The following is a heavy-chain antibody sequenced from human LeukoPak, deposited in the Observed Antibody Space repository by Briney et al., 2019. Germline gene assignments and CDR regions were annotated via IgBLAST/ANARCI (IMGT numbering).Heavy chain of an antibody. J-gene: IGHJ5*02. CDR3: ARDGLELRNWFDP. D-gene: IGHD5-24*01. V-gene: IGHV4-38-2*02. CDR2: IYHSGST. Sequence: PSETLSLTCAVSGYSISSGYYWGWIRQPPGKGLEWSGGIYHSGSTYYNPSLKSRVTISVDTSKNQFSLKLSSVTAADTAVYYCARDGLELRNWFDPWGQGTLVTVSS. CDR1: GYSISSGYY.